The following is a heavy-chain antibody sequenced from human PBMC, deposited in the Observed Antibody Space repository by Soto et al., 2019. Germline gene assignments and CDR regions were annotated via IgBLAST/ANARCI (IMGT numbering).Heavy chain of an antibody. Sequence: GGSLRLSCASPGFTFGNYGMHWVRQAPGKGLEWVALISYDGHNKYYAESVEGRVTMTTDTSTSTAYMELRSLRSDDTAVYYCARSGSGAAYYYHGLDVWGQGTTVTVSS. CDR1: GFTFGNYG. CDR3: ARSGSGAAYYYHGLDV. J-gene: IGHJ6*02. V-gene: IGHV3-30*03. CDR2: ISYDGHNK. D-gene: IGHD7-27*01.